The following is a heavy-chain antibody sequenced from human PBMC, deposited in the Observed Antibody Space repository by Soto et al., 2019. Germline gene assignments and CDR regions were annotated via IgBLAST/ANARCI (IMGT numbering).Heavy chain of an antibody. CDR2: IYYSGST. CDR1: GGSISSYY. J-gene: IGHJ5*02. Sequence: PSETLSLTCTVSGGSISSYYWSWIRQPPGKGLEWIGYIYYSGSTNYNPSLKSRVTISVDTSKNQFSLKLSSVTAADTAVYYCARDYGDYADNNWFDPWGQGTLVTVSS. CDR3: ARDYGDYADNNWFDP. V-gene: IGHV4-59*01. D-gene: IGHD4-17*01.